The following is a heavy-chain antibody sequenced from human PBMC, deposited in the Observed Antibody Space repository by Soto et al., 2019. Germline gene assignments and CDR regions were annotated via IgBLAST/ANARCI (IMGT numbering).Heavy chain of an antibody. Sequence: ASVKVSCKASGYSFTDYHIHWVQQAPGQGLEWLGRINPKSGGTSTAQKFQGWVTMTTDTSISTASMELTRLTSDDTAIYYCARGDSTDCSNGVCSFFYNHDMDVWGQGTTVTVSS. J-gene: IGHJ6*02. CDR3: ARGDSTDCSNGVCSFFYNHDMDV. D-gene: IGHD2-8*01. V-gene: IGHV1-2*04. CDR2: INPKSGGT. CDR1: GYSFTDYH.